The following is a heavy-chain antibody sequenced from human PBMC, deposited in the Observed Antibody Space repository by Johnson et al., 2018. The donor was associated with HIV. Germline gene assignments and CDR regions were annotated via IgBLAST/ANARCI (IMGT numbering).Heavy chain of an antibody. CDR1: GFTFSSFW. Sequence: VQLVESGGGLVQPGGSLRLSCAASGFTFSSFWMNWVRQAPGKGLEWVANINQDGSEKYDLDSEKGRFTISRDNAENSLYLQMNSLRAEDTAVYYCAKDMRQWELLDAFDIWGQGTMVTVSS. V-gene: IGHV3-7*01. CDR2: INQDGSEK. D-gene: IGHD1-26*01. J-gene: IGHJ3*02. CDR3: AKDMRQWELLDAFDI.